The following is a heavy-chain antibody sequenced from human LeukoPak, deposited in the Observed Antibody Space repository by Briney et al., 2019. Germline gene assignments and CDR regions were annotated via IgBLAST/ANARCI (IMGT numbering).Heavy chain of an antibody. J-gene: IGHJ4*02. CDR3: AKVVAVAQFDY. D-gene: IGHD6-19*01. CDR2: ISYDGSYK. V-gene: IGHV3-30*18. Sequence: PGRSLRLSCAASGXTFSSYDMHWVRQAPGKGLEWVAVISYDGSYKYSADSVKGRFTISRDNSKNTLYLQMSSLRAEDTAVYYCAKVVAVAQFDYWGQGTLVTVSS. CDR1: GXTFSSYD.